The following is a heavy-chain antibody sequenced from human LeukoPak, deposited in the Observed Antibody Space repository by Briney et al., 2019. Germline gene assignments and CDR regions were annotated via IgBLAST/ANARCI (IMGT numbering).Heavy chain of an antibody. V-gene: IGHV4-61*01. CDR2: IYYSGST. Sequence: SETLSLTCTVSGGSVSSGSYYWSWIRQPPGKGLEWIGYIYYSGSTNYNPSLKSRVTISVDKSKNQFSLKLSSVTAADTAVYYCARAPYYHDSSGYHDAFDIWGQGTMVTVSS. D-gene: IGHD3-22*01. J-gene: IGHJ3*02. CDR3: ARAPYYHDSSGYHDAFDI. CDR1: GGSVSSGSYY.